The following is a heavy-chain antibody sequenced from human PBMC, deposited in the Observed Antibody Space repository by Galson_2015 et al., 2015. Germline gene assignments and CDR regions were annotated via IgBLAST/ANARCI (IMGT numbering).Heavy chain of an antibody. CDR3: ARAGLTRVAAPPGLYYYYYMDV. J-gene: IGHJ6*03. V-gene: IGHV3-33*08. CDR1: GFTFSSYG. CDR2: IWYDGSNK. Sequence: SLRLSCAASGFTFSSYGMRWVRQAPGKGLEWVAVIWYDGSNKYYADSAKGRFTISRDNSKNTLYLQMNSLRAEDTAVYYCARAGLTRVAAPPGLYYYYYMDVWGKGTTVTVSS. D-gene: IGHD2-15*01.